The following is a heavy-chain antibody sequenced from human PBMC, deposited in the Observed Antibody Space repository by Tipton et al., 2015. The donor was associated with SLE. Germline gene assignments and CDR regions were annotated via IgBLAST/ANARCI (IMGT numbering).Heavy chain of an antibody. CDR3: ASSSGDNGFHV. CDR1: GGSISGHY. Sequence: TLSLTCTVSGGSISGHYWSWIRQPPGKGLEWIGYMLYSGTTNYNPSLKSRVTMSVDTSKNQLSLKMTSVSAADTAVYYCASSSGDNGFHVWGQGTMVTVSS. J-gene: IGHJ3*01. V-gene: IGHV4-59*11. CDR2: MLYSGTT. D-gene: IGHD3-22*01.